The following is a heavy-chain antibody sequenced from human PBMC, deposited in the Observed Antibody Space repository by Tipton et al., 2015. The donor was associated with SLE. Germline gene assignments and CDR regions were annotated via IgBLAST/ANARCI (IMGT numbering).Heavy chain of an antibody. Sequence: TLSLTCTVSGGSISSSSYYWGWIRQPPGKGLEWIGSIYYSGSTYYNPSLKSRVTISVDTSKNQFSLKLSSVTAADTAVYYCARLFDFWSGYNWFAPWGQGTLVTVSS. D-gene: IGHD3-3*01. CDR3: ARLFDFWSGYNWFAP. J-gene: IGHJ5*02. CDR1: GGSISSSSYY. V-gene: IGHV4-39*01. CDR2: IYYSGST.